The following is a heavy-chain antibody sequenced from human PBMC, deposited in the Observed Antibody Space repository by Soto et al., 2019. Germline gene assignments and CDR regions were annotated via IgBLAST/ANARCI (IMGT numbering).Heavy chain of an antibody. Sequence: EVQLVESGGGLVQPGGSLRLSCAASGFTFSIYWMSWVRQTPGKGLEWVGNIKPDGSEKSYVDSVKGRFTISRDNAKNSLYLEPNSLRAEDTAVYYCARDYLWGQGTLVTVSS. J-gene: IGHJ5*02. CDR2: IKPDGSEK. V-gene: IGHV3-7*01. CDR1: GFTFSIYW. CDR3: ARDYL.